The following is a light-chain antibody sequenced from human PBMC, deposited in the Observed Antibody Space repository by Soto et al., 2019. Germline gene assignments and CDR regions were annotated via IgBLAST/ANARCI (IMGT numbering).Light chain of an antibody. Sequence: EIVLTQSPGTLSLSPGDRATLSCRASQSVSSNLAWYQQKPGQPPRLLIYGASTRATGIPARFSGSGSGTEFTLTISSLQSEDFAIYYCQHYINWRKTFGQGTKVDIK. CDR2: GAS. V-gene: IGKV3-15*01. CDR1: QSVSSN. J-gene: IGKJ1*01. CDR3: QHYINWRKT.